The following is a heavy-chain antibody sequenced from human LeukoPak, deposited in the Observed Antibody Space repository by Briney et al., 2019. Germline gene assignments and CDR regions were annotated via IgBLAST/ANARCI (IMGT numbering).Heavy chain of an antibody. J-gene: IGHJ4*02. CDR3: ARDRQQLANLDY. D-gene: IGHD6-13*01. V-gene: IGHV3-53*01. CDR1: GFPVSNNY. Sequence: AGGSPRLSCAASGFPVSNNYMSWVRQAPGKGLEWVSLIYSDGTTYYADAVKGRFTFSRDNSKNTLYLQMNSLRAEDTAVYYCARDRQQLANLDYWGQGTLVTVSS. CDR2: IYSDGTT.